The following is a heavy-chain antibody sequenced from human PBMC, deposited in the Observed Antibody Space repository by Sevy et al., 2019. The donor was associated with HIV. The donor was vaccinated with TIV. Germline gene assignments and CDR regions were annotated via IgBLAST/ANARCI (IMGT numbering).Heavy chain of an antibody. J-gene: IGHJ4*02. CDR3: AREGCTKPHDY. CDR2: LSFGCGEI. D-gene: IGHD2-8*01. V-gene: IGHV3-23*01. CDR1: GFTFSKYS. Sequence: GGFLRLSCAASGFTFSKYSMSWVRQPPGKGLEWVSTLSFGCGEINYADSVKGRFTISRDNSKSSVYLQMNNLRPEDSAVYYCAREGCTKPHDYWGQGTLVTVS.